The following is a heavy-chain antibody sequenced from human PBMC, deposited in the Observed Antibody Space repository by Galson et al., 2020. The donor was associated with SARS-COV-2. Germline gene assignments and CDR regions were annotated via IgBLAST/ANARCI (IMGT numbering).Heavy chain of an antibody. Sequence: GESLKISCAASGFSFDTYWMTWVRQAPGKGLEWVANMNEDGREKYHVDSVRGRFTISRDNAKNSLYLQMNNLRADDTAVYFCARDPHYGALDYWGQGTLVIVSS. CDR1: GFSFDTYW. V-gene: IGHV3-7*01. CDR2: MNEDGREK. D-gene: IGHD4-17*01. CDR3: ARDPHYGALDY. J-gene: IGHJ4*02.